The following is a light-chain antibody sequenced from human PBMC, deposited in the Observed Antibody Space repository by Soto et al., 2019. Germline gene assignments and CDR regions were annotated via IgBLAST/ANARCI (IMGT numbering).Light chain of an antibody. CDR1: QDISNY. Sequence: DIQLTQSPSSLSASVGDRVTITCQASQDISNYLNWYEQKTGKAPNLLIFDASKLKTGVPSRFSGRGSGTVFTFTISSLQPEDVATYFCQQYNNFSPLTFGGGTNVEIK. CDR3: QQYNNFSPLT. J-gene: IGKJ4*01. CDR2: DAS. V-gene: IGKV1-33*01.